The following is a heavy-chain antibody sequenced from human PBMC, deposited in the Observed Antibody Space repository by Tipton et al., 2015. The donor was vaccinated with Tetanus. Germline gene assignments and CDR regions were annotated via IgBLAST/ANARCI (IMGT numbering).Heavy chain of an antibody. D-gene: IGHD3-10*01. V-gene: IGHV3-30-3*01. CDR2: ISYDGAEI. CDR1: QFTFSTYY. Sequence: SLRLSCAASQFTFSTYYVHWVRQSSGKGLEWVAFISYDGAEIYYADSVKGRISISRDNAKNSLYLQMNSLSAEDTAVYYCAREGSGQDFDYWGRGTLVTVSS. J-gene: IGHJ4*02. CDR3: AREGSGQDFDY.